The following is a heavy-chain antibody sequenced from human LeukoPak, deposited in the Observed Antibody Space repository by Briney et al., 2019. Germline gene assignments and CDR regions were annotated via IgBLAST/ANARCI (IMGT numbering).Heavy chain of an antibody. D-gene: IGHD3-16*01. CDR1: GYTFTSYA. CDR2: MNPESGIT. J-gene: IGHJ6*02. CDR3: ARGERTSKNYDYYYSGMDV. Sequence: ASVKVSCKASGYTFTSYAMNWVRQAPGQGLEWMASMNPESGITTYSQAFEDWVSMTRDTSIGTAYIELRRLRSDGTAVYYCARGERTSKNYDYYYSGMDVWGQGTTVTVSS. V-gene: IGHV1-2*04.